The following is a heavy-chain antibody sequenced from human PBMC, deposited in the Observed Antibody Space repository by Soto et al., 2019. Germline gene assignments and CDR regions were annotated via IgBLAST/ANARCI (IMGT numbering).Heavy chain of an antibody. V-gene: IGHV1-3*01. D-gene: IGHD3-3*01. CDR3: AAGRITIFGVVINWFDP. CDR1: GYTFSIYA. CDR2: INAGNGNT. J-gene: IGHJ5*02. Sequence: ASVNVSCKTSGYTFSIYAMHWVRQAPGQRLEWMGWINAGNGNTKYSQKFQGRVTITRDTSASTAYMELSSLRSEDTAVYYCAAGRITIFGVVINWFDPWGQGTLVTVSS.